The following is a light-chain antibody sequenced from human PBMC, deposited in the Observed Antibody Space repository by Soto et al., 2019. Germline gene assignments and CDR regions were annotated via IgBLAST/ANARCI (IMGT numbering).Light chain of an antibody. J-gene: IGKJ2*01. Sequence: EIVLTQSPGTLSLSPGERATLSCRASQSVSSSSLAWYQHKPGQAPRLLIYDAFSRATDIPDRFSGSGSGTDFTLTIRRLEPEDFAVYYCQHYGSSPPKYTFGQGTKLEI. CDR3: QHYGSSPPKYT. V-gene: IGKV3-20*01. CDR1: QSVSSSS. CDR2: DAF.